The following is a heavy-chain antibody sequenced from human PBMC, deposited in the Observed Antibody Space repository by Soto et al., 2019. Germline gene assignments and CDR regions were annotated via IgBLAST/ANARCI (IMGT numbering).Heavy chain of an antibody. V-gene: IGHV5-51*01. D-gene: IGHD6-13*01. J-gene: IGHJ6*04. Sequence: GESLKISCKGSGYSFTSYWIGWVRQMPGKGLEWMGIIYPGDSDTRYSPSFQGQVTISADKSISTAYLQWSSLKASDTAMYYCARQPHSSSCDLYGMDVWGKGTMVTVSS. CDR2: IYPGDSDT. CDR3: ARQPHSSSCDLYGMDV. CDR1: GYSFTSYW.